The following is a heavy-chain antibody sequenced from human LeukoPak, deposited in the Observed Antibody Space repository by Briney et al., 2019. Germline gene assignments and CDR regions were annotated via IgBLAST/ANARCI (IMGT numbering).Heavy chain of an antibody. V-gene: IGHV3-30*18. D-gene: IGHD3-3*01. CDR2: ISYDGSNK. CDR1: GFTFSSYG. CDR3: AKDASRGYDFWSGYYTGPYYYGMDV. Sequence: NPGGSLRLSCAASGFTFSSYGMHWVRQAPGKGLEWVAVISYDGSNKYYADSVKGRFTISRDNSKNTLYLQMNSLRAEDTAVYYCAKDASRGYDFWSGYYTGPYYYGMDVWGQGTTVTVSS. J-gene: IGHJ6*02.